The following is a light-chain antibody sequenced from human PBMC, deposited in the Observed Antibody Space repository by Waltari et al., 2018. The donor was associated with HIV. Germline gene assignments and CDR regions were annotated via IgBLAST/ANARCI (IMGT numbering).Light chain of an antibody. CDR3: QQLHTYPFT. V-gene: IGKV1-9*01. CDR1: QAITSY. CDR2: SAS. Sequence: DIQLTQSPSFMSASVGDRVTITCRASQAITSYLAWYQKKLGKAPKLLIYSASTLERGVPSRFSGGGSETECSLTISSLQPEDSATYSCQQLHTYPFTFGQGTKLEIK. J-gene: IGKJ2*01.